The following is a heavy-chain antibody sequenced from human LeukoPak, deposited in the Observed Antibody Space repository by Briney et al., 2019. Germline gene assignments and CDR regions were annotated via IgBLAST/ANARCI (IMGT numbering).Heavy chain of an antibody. CDR1: GFTFSSYA. J-gene: IGHJ6*02. D-gene: IGHD1/OR15-1a*01. CDR3: ARVGPDDPSFRKEQYYYYGMDV. V-gene: IGHV3-30*04. Sequence: GRSLRLSCAASGFTFSSYAMHWVRQAPGKGLEWVAVISYDGSNKYYADSVKGRFTISRDNSKNTLYLQMNSLRAEDTAVYYCARVGPDDPSFRKEQYYYYGMDVWGQGTTVTVSS. CDR2: ISYDGSNK.